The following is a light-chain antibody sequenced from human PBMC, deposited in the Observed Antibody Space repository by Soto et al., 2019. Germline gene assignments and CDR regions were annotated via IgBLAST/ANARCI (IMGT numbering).Light chain of an antibody. CDR3: QQHRSYPVT. CDR1: QSVSSW. J-gene: IGKJ5*01. CDR2: KAS. Sequence: DIQMTQSPSTLSASVGDRVIITCRASQSVSSWLAWYQHKPGKAPKLLIYKASRLGSGVPSRLSGGGSGTEFTLTINSLQPDDFATYYCQQHRSYPVTFGQGTRLEIK. V-gene: IGKV1-5*03.